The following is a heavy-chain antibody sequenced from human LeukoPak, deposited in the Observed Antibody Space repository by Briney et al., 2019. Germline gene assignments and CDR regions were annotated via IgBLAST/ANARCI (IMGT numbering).Heavy chain of an antibody. Sequence: GGSLRLSCAASGFTFSSYAMSWVRQAPGKGLALVSGISGSGRSTHSADSVKGRFTISRDNSKNMLYLQMNSLRAEDTALYYCAKALDGYNGMDVWGQGTTVIVSS. D-gene: IGHD3-16*02. CDR1: GFTFSSYA. J-gene: IGHJ6*02. CDR2: ISGSGRST. CDR3: AKALDGYNGMDV. V-gene: IGHV3-23*01.